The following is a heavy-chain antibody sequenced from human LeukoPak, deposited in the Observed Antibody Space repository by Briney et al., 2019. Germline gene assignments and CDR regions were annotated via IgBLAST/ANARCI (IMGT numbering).Heavy chain of an antibody. V-gene: IGHV1-18*01. D-gene: IGHD3-9*01. J-gene: IGHJ6*03. CDR3: ARGFSPVAKVLRYYYYYYMDV. CDR1: GYTFTSYS. CDR2: ISAYNGNS. Sequence: ASVKVSCKASGYTFTSYSINWVRQAPGQGLEWMGWISAYNGNSHYTQKFQGRVTMTTDTSTSTAYMELRSLRSDDTAVYYCARGFSPVAKVLRYYYYYYMDVWGKGTTVTVSS.